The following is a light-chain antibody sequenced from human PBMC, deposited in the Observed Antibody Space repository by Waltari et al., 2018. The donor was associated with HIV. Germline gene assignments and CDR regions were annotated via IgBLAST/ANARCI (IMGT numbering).Light chain of an antibody. V-gene: IGLV2-8*01. CDR1: SSDVGGYDY. Sequence: QSALTQPPSASGSPGQSVTLPCSGTSSDVGGYDYVSWYQQHPGKAPKLMIYEVSKRPSGVPDRFSGSKSGNTASLTVSGLQAEDEADYYCSSHAGSNNYVFGTGTKVTVL. CDR3: SSHAGSNNYV. J-gene: IGLJ1*01. CDR2: EVS.